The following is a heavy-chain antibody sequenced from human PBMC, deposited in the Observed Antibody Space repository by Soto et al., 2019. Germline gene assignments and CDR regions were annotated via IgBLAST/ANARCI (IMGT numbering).Heavy chain of an antibody. D-gene: IGHD6-6*01. J-gene: IGHJ3*02. V-gene: IGHV3-21*01. CDR1: GFTFSNYN. CDR3: VRESSPANDFDI. CDR2: IRSRSIDM. Sequence: EVQLVESGGGLVKPGESLRLSCAASGFTFSNYNINWVRQAPGKGLEWVSSIRSRSIDMYYADSVKGRFTISRDDAKNSLSLQMNGLRAADTAVYFCVRESSPANDFDIWGQGKMVTVSS.